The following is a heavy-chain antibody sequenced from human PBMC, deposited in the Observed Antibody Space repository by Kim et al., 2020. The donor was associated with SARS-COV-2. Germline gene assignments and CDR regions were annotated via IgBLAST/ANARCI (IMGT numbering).Heavy chain of an antibody. J-gene: IGHJ4*02. CDR3: AKDSGYSSGTDFDY. V-gene: IGHV3-23*01. CDR1: GFTFSSYA. D-gene: IGHD6-19*01. Sequence: GGSLRLSCAASGFTFSSYAMSWVRQAPGKGLEWVSAISGSGGSTYYADSVKGRFTISRDNSKNTLYLQMTRLRAEDTAVYYCAKDSGYSSGTDFDYWGQGTRVTVSS. CDR2: ISGSGGST.